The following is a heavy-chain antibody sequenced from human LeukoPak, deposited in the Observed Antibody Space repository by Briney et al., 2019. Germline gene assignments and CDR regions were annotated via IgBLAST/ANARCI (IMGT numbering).Heavy chain of an antibody. CDR2: ISHSGST. J-gene: IGHJ5*02. CDR1: GDSISSGAYS. CDR3: ARRGPTTVVTPRRWFDP. V-gene: IGHV4-30-2*01. Sequence: SQTLSLTCTVSGDSISSGAYSWSWIRQPPGQGLEWIGHISHSGSTNYNPSLKSRVTILVDTSKNQFSLKLSSVTAADTAVYYCARRGPTTVVTPRRWFDPWGQGTLVTVSS. D-gene: IGHD4-23*01.